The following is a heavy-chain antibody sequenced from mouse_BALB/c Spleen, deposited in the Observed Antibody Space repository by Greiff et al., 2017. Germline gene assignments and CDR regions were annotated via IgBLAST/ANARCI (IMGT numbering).Heavy chain of an antibody. Sequence: VQGVESGPELVKPGASVRISCKASGYTFTSYYIHWVKQRPGQGLEWIGWIYPGNVNTKYNEKFKGKATLTADKSSSTAYMQLSSLTSEDSAVYFCARRVGLGYAMDYWGQGTSVTVSS. CDR1: GYTFTSYY. CDR2: IYPGNVNT. J-gene: IGHJ4*01. V-gene: IGHV1S56*01. D-gene: IGHD3-1*01. CDR3: ARRVGLGYAMDY.